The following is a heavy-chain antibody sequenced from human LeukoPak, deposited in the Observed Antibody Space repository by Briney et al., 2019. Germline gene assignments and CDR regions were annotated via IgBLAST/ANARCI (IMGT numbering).Heavy chain of an antibody. CDR2: ISNTGSVI. J-gene: IGHJ4*02. CDR1: GSTFSSHT. Sequence: GGSLRLSCAASGSTFSSHTMNWVRQAPGKGLEWISYISNTGSVIYYADFVKGRFTISRDNAKNSLYLQMNSLRAEDTAVYYCARLFIAGYFDYWGQGTLVTVSS. CDR3: ARLFIAGYFDY. V-gene: IGHV3-48*04. D-gene: IGHD3-16*02.